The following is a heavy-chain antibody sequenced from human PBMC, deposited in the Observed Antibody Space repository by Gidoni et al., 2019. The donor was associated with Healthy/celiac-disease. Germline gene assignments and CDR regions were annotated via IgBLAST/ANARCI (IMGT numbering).Heavy chain of an antibody. V-gene: IGHV3-23*01. D-gene: IGHD6-13*01. CDR3: AKDGLMGIAAADHFDY. J-gene: IGHJ4*02. Sequence: EVQLLESGGGLVQPGGSLRLSCAASGFPFSSYAMSWVRQAPGKGLGWVSAISGSGGSTYYADSVKGRFTISRDNSKNTLYLQMNSLRAEDTAVYYCAKDGLMGIAAADHFDYWGQGTLVTVSS. CDR1: GFPFSSYA. CDR2: ISGSGGST.